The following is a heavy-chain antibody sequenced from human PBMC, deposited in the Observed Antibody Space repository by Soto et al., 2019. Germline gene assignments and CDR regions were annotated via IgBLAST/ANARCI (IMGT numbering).Heavy chain of an antibody. CDR2: ISAYNGNT. CDR1: GYTYTSYG. V-gene: IGHV1-18*04. Sequence: ASVKVSCKASGYTYTSYGISWVRQTPGQGLEWMGWISAYNGNTNYAQKLQGRVTMTTDTSTSTAYMELRCLRPADTAVYFCAGDGGGIAAAGTGYFYGMDVWSQGTTVTV. CDR3: AGDGGGIAAAGTGYFYGMDV. J-gene: IGHJ6*02. D-gene: IGHD6-13*01.